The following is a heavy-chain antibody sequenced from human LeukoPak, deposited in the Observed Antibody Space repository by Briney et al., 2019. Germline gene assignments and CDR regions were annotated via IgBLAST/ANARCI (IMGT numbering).Heavy chain of an antibody. V-gene: IGHV4-59*08. CDR3: ASIATDYGDYAVNAFDI. CDR2: LSHSGKT. CDR1: GGSISSYY. Sequence: SETLSLTCTVSGGSISSYYWSWIRQPPGKGLEWIGSLSHSGKTHYNPSLKSRVSISIDTSKNQFSLKLSSVTAADTAVYYCASIATDYGDYAVNAFDIWGQGTMVTVSS. J-gene: IGHJ3*02. D-gene: IGHD4-17*01.